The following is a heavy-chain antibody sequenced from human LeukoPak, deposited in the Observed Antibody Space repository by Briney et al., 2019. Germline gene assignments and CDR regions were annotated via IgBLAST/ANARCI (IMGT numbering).Heavy chain of an antibody. CDR2: MNPNNGNT. D-gene: IGHD1-14*01. V-gene: IGHV1-8*01. Sequence: ASVKVSCKASGYTFTSYDIDCVRQATGQGLEWMGWMNPNNGNTGYAQKFQGRVTMTRNTSINTAYMELSSLRFEHTAVYYCTRGPRNGHLGDDWGQGTTVTVSS. CDR1: GYTFTSYD. J-gene: IGHJ6*02. CDR3: TRGPRNGHLGDD.